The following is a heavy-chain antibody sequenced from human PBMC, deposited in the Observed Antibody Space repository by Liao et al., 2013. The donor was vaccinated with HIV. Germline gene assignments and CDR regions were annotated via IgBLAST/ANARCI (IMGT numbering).Heavy chain of an antibody. CDR3: ARGLGFLEWSWKYALDI. V-gene: IGHV4-34*01. CDR1: GGSFSGYY. D-gene: IGHD3-3*01. Sequence: QVQLLQWGAGLLKPSETLSLSCAVFGGSFSGYYWTWVRQPPGKGLEWIGEISHSGSANYNSSLKSRLTISLNMSKNQFSLKLSSVTAADTAVYYCARGLGFLEWSWKYALDIWGQGTMVTVSS. CDR2: ISHSGSA. J-gene: IGHJ3*02.